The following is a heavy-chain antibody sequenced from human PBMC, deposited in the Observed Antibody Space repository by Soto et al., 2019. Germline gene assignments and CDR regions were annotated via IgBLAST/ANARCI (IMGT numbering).Heavy chain of an antibody. Sequence: ASVKVSCKASGYTFTGHYIHWVRQAPEQGPEWMGEIGPGSGATRYAQKFQGRVTMTRDMSVSTIYMELNNLRPDDTAVYYCGRGRSGQIVVFYWGQGTPVTVSS. D-gene: IGHD5-12*01. V-gene: IGHV1-2*02. CDR2: IGPGSGAT. CDR1: GYTFTGHY. J-gene: IGHJ4*02. CDR3: GRGRSGQIVVFY.